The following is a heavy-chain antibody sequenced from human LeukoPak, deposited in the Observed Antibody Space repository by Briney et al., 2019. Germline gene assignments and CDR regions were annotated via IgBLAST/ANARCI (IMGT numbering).Heavy chain of an antibody. CDR1: GDSISNTSHH. D-gene: IGHD3-3*01. CDR2: IHFGGST. CDR3: ARLTGGRRITIFGVAQRVFDY. V-gene: IGHV4-39*07. Sequence: SETLSLTCSVSGDSISNTSHHWGWIRQPPGKGLEWIANIHFGGSTSYNPSLKSRVIISVDTSKNQVSLRLSSVTAADTATYHCARLTGGRRITIFGVAQRVFDYWGQGALVTVSS. J-gene: IGHJ4*02.